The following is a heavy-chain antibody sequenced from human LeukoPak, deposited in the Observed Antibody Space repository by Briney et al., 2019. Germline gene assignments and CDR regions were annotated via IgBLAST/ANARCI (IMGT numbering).Heavy chain of an antibody. V-gene: IGHV3-30*02. CDR1: GFTFSSYS. D-gene: IGHD3-22*01. J-gene: IGHJ4*02. CDR3: TRDLTGHYSIDY. Sequence: GGSLRLSCAASGFTFSSYSMNWVRQAPGKGLEGVAFIRYDGSNKYYADSVKGRLTISRDNSKNTLYLQVNSLRPVDTAVYYCTRDLTGHYSIDYWGQGTLVTVSS. CDR2: IRYDGSNK.